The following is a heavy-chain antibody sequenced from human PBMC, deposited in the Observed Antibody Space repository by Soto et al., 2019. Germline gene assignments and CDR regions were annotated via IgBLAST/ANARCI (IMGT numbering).Heavy chain of an antibody. D-gene: IGHD3-10*01. J-gene: IGHJ5*02. V-gene: IGHV1-69*02. CDR2: IIPILGIA. CDR3: ARDYYGSGGYSSPPLGWFDP. Sequence: QVQLVQSGAEVKKPGSSVKVSCKASGGTFSSYTISWVRQAPGQGLEWMGRIIPILGIANYAQKFQGRVTITADKSTSTAYMELSSLRSEDTAVYYSARDYYGSGGYSSPPLGWFDPWGQGTLVTVSS. CDR1: GGTFSSYT.